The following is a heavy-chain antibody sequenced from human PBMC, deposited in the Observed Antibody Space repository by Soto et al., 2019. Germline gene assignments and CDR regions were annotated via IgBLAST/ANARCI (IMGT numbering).Heavy chain of an antibody. CDR3: AKRRGYGSGGKDAFDI. Sequence: QVQLVQSGAEVKKPGASVKVSCQASGYTFTAYDINWVRQATGQGLEWMGWMNPNSGNTGYAQKFQDRVTMTRSTSISTAYMELSRLRSEDTAVYYCAKRRGYGSGGKDAFDIWGQGTVVTVSS. CDR1: GYTFTAYD. CDR2: MNPNSGNT. J-gene: IGHJ3*02. D-gene: IGHD3-10*01. V-gene: IGHV1-8*01.